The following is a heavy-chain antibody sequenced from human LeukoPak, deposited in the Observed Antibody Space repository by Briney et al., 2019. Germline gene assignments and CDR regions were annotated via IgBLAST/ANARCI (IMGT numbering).Heavy chain of an antibody. CDR3: ARHLNSGGNSPLVY. CDR2: IYYSGST. Sequence: KPGGSLRLSCAASGFTFDDYGMSWVRQAPGKGLEWIGIIYYSGSTYYNPSLKSRVTMSVDTSKNQFSLKLNSVTAADTAVYFCARHLNSGGNSPLVYWGQGTLVTVSS. J-gene: IGHJ4*02. D-gene: IGHD4-23*01. CDR1: GFTFDDYG. V-gene: IGHV4-39*01.